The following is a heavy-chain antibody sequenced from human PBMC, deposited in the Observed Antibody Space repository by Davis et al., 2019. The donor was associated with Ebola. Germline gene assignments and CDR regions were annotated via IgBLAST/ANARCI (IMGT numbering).Heavy chain of an antibody. D-gene: IGHD3-3*01. Sequence: ASVKVSCKASGYTFTSYYMHWVRQAPGQGLEWMGIINPSGGSTSYAQKFQGRVTMTRDTSTSTVYMELSSLRSEDTAVYYCASTHHYDFWSGTPNDAFDIWGQGTMVTVSS. CDR3: ASTHHYDFWSGTPNDAFDI. CDR1: GYTFTSYY. CDR2: INPSGGST. V-gene: IGHV1-46*01. J-gene: IGHJ3*02.